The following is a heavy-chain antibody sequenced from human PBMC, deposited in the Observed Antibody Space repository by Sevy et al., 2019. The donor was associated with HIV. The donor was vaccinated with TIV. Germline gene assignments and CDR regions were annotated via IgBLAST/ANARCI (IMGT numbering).Heavy chain of an antibody. CDR3: ARAGNYYDSSGASAFDI. D-gene: IGHD3-22*01. Sequence: GGSLRLSCAASGFSLSTYAIHWVRQAPGKGLEWVAVISYDGSNKYYADSVRGRFTISRDNSKNTLYLQMNSLRAEDTAVYYCARAGNYYDSSGASAFDIWGQGTMVTVSS. V-gene: IGHV3-30-3*01. J-gene: IGHJ3*02. CDR2: ISYDGSNK. CDR1: GFSLSTYA.